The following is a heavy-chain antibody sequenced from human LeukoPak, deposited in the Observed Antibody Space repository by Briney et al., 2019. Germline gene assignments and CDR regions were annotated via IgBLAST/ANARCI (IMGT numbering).Heavy chain of an antibody. CDR2: ISSSGSTI. Sequence: GGSLRLSCAASGFTFSNYYMRWIRQAPGKGLEWVSYISSSGSTIYYADPVKGRFTISRDNAKNSLYPQMNSLSAGHSAVYHCARLGNSGGIVGAIWFDYWGQGALVTVSS. CDR1: GFTFSNYY. D-gene: IGHD1-26*01. CDR3: ARLGNSGGIVGAIWFDY. V-gene: IGHV3-11*01. J-gene: IGHJ4*02.